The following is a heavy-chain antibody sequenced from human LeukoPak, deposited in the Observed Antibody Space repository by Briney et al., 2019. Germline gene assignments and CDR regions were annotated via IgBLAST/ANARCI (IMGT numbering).Heavy chain of an antibody. CDR1: GFTFSSHW. J-gene: IGHJ5*02. D-gene: IGHD3-3*01. V-gene: IGHV3-74*01. Sequence: GGSLRLSCAASGFTFSSHWMHWVRQAPGKGLVWVSRINSDGSSTSYADSVKGRFTISRDNAKNTLYLQMNSLRAEDTAVYYCARDQRYDFWGGSSNWFDPWGQGTLVTVSS. CDR3: ARDQRYDFWGGSSNWFDP. CDR2: INSDGSST.